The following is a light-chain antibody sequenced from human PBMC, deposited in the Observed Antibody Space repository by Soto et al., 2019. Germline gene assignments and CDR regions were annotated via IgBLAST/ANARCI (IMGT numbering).Light chain of an antibody. CDR3: QQYYITPLT. V-gene: IGKV4-1*01. Sequence: DIVMTQSPDSLTVSLGERATINCKSSQRVLYTSNNNNYLAWYQQKPGQPPKLLIYWASTRESGVPDRFSGSGSGTDFTLTISSLQAEDVAIYYCQQYYITPLTFGGGTKVEIK. CDR1: QRVLYTSNNNNY. CDR2: WAS. J-gene: IGKJ4*01.